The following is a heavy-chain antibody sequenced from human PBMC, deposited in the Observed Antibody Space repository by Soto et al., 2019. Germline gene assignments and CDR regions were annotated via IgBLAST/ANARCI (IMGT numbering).Heavy chain of an antibody. J-gene: IGHJ5*02. V-gene: IGHV3-30-3*01. D-gene: IGHD4-17*01. CDR3: ARDFYDYGDYGVLWFDP. CDR1: GFTFSSYA. CDR2: ISYDGSNK. Sequence: QVQLVESGGGVVQPGRSLRLSCAASGFTFSSYARHWVRQAPGKGLEWVAVISYDGSNKYYADSVKGRFTISRDNSKNTLYLQINSLGAEDTAVYYCARDFYDYGDYGVLWFDPWGQGTLVTVSS.